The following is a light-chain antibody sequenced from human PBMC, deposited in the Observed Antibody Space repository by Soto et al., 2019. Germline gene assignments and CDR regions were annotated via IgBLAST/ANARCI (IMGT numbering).Light chain of an antibody. V-gene: IGKV3-20*01. J-gene: IGKJ5*01. CDR3: QRYGRSPPIT. CDR2: GAS. CDR1: QSVSSNY. Sequence: EIVLTQSPGTLSLSPGERATLSCRAIQSVSSNYLAWYQQKPGQAPRLLVYGASSRATGIPDRFSGRGSGTDFTLTISRLEPEDFAVYYCQRYGRSPPITFGQGTRLEIK.